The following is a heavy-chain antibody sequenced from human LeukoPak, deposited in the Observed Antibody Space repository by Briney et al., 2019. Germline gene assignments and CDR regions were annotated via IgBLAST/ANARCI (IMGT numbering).Heavy chain of an antibody. D-gene: IGHD3-3*01. J-gene: IGHJ4*02. CDR1: GFTFSDCG. V-gene: IGHV3-33*01. Sequence: GGSLRLSCAASGFTFSDCGTHWVRQAPGKGLEWVAIIWFDGSEKDYADSVKGRFTISRDNSKSTLFLQMNSLRVEDTAVYYCARGGYFDLWSGYSKYFDRWGQGTPVTVSS. CDR3: ARGGYFDLWSGYSKYFDR. CDR2: IWFDGSEK.